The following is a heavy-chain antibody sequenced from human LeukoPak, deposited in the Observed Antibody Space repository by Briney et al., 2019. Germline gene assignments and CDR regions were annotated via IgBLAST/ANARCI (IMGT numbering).Heavy chain of an antibody. CDR1: GYTFINYG. Sequence: GASVKVSCKASGYTFINYGLSWVRQAPGQGLEWMGWISAYNGNTNYAQKLQGRVTMTTDTSTSTAYMELRSLRSDDTAVYYCARDIRPHTYYYDSSGSYPLDYWGQGTLVTVSS. J-gene: IGHJ4*02. D-gene: IGHD3-22*01. CDR3: ARDIRPHTYYYDSSGSYPLDY. CDR2: ISAYNGNT. V-gene: IGHV1-18*01.